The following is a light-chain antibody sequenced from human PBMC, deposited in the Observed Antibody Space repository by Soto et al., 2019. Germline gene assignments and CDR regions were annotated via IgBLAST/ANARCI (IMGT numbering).Light chain of an antibody. J-gene: IGKJ1*01. CDR3: QQYYTTPWA. Sequence: DIVMTQSPASLAVSLGERATINCKSSQSVLYSANDENYLAWYQQKPGQPPKLLIYWASTRESGVPDRFSGSGSRTDFTLTISSLQAEDVAVYYCQQYYTTPWAFGQGTMVEI. CDR2: WAS. V-gene: IGKV4-1*01. CDR1: QSVLYSANDENY.